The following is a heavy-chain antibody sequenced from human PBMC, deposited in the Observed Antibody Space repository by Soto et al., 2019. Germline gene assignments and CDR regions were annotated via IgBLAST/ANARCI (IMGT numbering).Heavy chain of an antibody. CDR2: IIPILGIA. CDR1: GGTFSSYT. J-gene: IGHJ3*02. Sequence: SVKVSCKASGGTFSSYTISWVRQAPGQGLEWMGRIIPILGIANNAQKIQGRVTITADKSTSTAYMVLSSLISEVTAVYYFARECISPGIAAADDAFDIWGQGTMVTVSS. D-gene: IGHD6-13*01. CDR3: ARECISPGIAAADDAFDI. V-gene: IGHV1-69*04.